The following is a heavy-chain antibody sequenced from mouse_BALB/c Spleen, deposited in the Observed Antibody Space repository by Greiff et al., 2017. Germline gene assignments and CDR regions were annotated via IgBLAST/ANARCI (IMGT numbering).Heavy chain of an antibody. CDR1: GFAFSSYD. CDR2: ISSGGGST. D-gene: IGHD2-2*01. J-gene: IGHJ4*01. Sequence: VQLKESGGGLVKPGGSLKLSCAASGFAFSSYDMSWVRQTPEKRLEWVAYISSGGGSTYYPDTVKGRFTISRDNAKNTLYLQMSSLKSEDTAMYYCARHGYDGHYYAMDYWGQGTSVTVSS. V-gene: IGHV5-12-1*01. CDR3: ARHGYDGHYYAMDY.